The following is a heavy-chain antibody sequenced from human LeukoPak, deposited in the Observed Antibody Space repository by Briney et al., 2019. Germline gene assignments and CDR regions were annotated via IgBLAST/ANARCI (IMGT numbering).Heavy chain of an antibody. CDR2: IYYSGST. D-gene: IGHD1-26*01. V-gene: IGHV4-39*07. J-gene: IGHJ3*02. CDR3: ARGERVGATTEDAFDI. Sequence: SETLSLTCTVSGGSISSSSYYWGWIRQPPGKGLEWIGSIYYSGSTYYNPSLKSRVTISVDTSKNQFSLKLSSVTAADTAVYYCARGERVGATTEDAFDIWGQGTMVTVSS. CDR1: GGSISSSSYY.